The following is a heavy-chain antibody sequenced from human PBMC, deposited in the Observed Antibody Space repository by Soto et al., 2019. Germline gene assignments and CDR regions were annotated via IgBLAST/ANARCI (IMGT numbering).Heavy chain of an antibody. CDR2: ISSNGGST. CDR3: VEWNNFALTVTIFSSCCMDV. V-gene: IGHV3-64D*06. D-gene: IGHD1-20*01. Sequence: GGSLRLSCSPSGFTFSSYGMHWVRQAPGKGLEYVSGISSNGGSTYYADSVKGRFTISRDNSKNTLYLQMSSLRTEDTAVYYYVEWNNFALTVTIFSSCCMDVWGEGSKV. CDR1: GFTFSSYG. J-gene: IGHJ6*01.